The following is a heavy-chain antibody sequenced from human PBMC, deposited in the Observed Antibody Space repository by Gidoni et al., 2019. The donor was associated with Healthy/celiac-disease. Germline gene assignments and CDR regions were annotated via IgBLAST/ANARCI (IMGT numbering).Heavy chain of an antibody. CDR3: ASYSSSSHNWFDP. CDR1: GGTFSSYA. Sequence: QVQLVQSVAEVKKPGSSVKLSCKASGGTFSSYAISWVRQAPGQGLEWMGRIIPILGIANYAQKFQGRVTITADKSTSTAYMELSSLRSEDTAVYYCASYSSSSHNWFDPWGQGTLVTVSS. J-gene: IGHJ5*02. CDR2: IIPILGIA. D-gene: IGHD6-6*01. V-gene: IGHV1-69*04.